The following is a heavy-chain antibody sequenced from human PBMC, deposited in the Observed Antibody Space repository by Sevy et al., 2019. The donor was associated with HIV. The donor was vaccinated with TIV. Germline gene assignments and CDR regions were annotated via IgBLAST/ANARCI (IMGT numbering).Heavy chain of an antibody. J-gene: IGHJ6*02. CDR3: AKDIVVVPAATRRYCYYGMDV. CDR2: ISGSGGST. D-gene: IGHD2-2*01. CDR1: GFTFSSYA. Sequence: GGSLRLSCAASGFTFSSYAMSWVRQAPGKGLEWVSAISGSGGSTYYADSVKGRFTISRDNSKNTLYLQMNSLRAEDTAVYYCAKDIVVVPAATRRYCYYGMDVWGQGTTVTVSS. V-gene: IGHV3-23*01.